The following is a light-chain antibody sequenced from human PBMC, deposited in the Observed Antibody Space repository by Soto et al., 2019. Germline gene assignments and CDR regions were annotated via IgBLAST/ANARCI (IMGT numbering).Light chain of an antibody. CDR3: QKYDSAPWT. J-gene: IGKJ1*01. CDR1: QGFSNY. CDR2: AAS. Sequence: DIQMTQSPSSLSASVRDRVTITCRASQGFSNYLAWYQQKPGKVHKLLSYAASTLPSGVPSRFSGSGSGTDITLTISSLQPEDGAIYYCQKYDSAPWTFGQGNKVEIK. V-gene: IGKV1-27*01.